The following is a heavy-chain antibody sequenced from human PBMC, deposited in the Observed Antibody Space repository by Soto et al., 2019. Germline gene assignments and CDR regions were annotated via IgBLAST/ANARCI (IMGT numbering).Heavy chain of an antibody. V-gene: IGHV3-66*04. Sequence: PGGSLRLSCAASGFTVSSNYMSWVRQAPGKGLEWVSVIYSGGSTYYADSVKGRFTISRDNSKNTLYLQMNSLRAEDTAVYYCASHIVANYYYGMDVWGQGTTVTVSS. D-gene: IGHD5-12*01. J-gene: IGHJ6*02. CDR2: IYSGGST. CDR1: GFTVSSNY. CDR3: ASHIVANYYYGMDV.